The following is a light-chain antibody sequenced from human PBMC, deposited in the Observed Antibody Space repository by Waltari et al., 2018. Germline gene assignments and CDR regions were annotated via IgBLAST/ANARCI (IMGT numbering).Light chain of an antibody. CDR2: WAS. CDR1: RSVLYNSNNKNY. Sequence: DIVMTQSPDSLTVSLGERAPINCKSRRSVLYNSNNKNYLAWYQQKPGQPPKLLIYWASTRESGVPDRFSGSGSGTDFTLTISTLQAEDVAVYYCQQYYDTPYTFGQGTKLEIK. CDR3: QQYYDTPYT. V-gene: IGKV4-1*01. J-gene: IGKJ2*01.